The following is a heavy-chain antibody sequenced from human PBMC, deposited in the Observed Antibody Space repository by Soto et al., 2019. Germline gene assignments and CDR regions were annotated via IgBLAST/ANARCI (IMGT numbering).Heavy chain of an antibody. CDR1: GGTFSSYA. D-gene: IGHD1-26*01. CDR3: AREGGSYLDYHYYYAMDV. Sequence: SVKVSCKASGGTFSSYAISWVRQAPGQGLEWMGGIIPIFGTANYAQKFQGRVTITADESTSTAYMELSSLRSEDTAVYYCAREGGSYLDYHYYYAMDVWGQGTTVTVSS. V-gene: IGHV1-69*13. J-gene: IGHJ6*02. CDR2: IIPIFGTA.